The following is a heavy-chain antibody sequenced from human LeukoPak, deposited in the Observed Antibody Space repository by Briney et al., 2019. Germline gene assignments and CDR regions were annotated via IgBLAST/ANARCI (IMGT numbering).Heavy chain of an antibody. CDR3: AKGENVIAAIGYFDY. V-gene: IGHV3-23*01. CDR2: ISGSGAST. D-gene: IGHD6-13*01. Sequence: GGSLRLSCAASGFTFSNYAMSWVRQAPGKGLEWVSSISGSGASTYYADSVKGRFTISRDNSKNTLYLQMNSLRAEDTAVYYCAKGENVIAAIGYFDYWGQGTLVTVSS. CDR1: GFTFSNYA. J-gene: IGHJ4*02.